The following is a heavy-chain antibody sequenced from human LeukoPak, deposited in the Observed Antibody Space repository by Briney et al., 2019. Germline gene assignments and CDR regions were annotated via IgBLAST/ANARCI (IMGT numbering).Heavy chain of an antibody. CDR2: ISAYNGDT. CDR3: AKEIWPTVTTPGHTYFDY. CDR1: GYTFTSYG. Sequence: GASVKVSCKASGYTFTSYGISWVRQAPRQGLEWMGWISAYNGDTNYAQKLQGRVTMTTDTSTSTAYMELRSLRSDDTAVFYCAKEIWPTVTTPGHTYFDYWGQGALVTVSS. D-gene: IGHD4-17*01. J-gene: IGHJ4*02. V-gene: IGHV1-18*01.